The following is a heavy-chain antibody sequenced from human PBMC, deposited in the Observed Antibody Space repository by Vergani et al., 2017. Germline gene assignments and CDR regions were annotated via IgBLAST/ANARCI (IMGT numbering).Heavy chain of an antibody. D-gene: IGHD3-9*01. V-gene: IGHV4-39*01. Sequence: QLQLQESGPGLVKPSETLSLTCTVSGGSISSSTYYWGWIRQPPGKGLDWIGSIYNSEGTYYNPSLKSRVTMSVDTSKNQFSLKLSSVTAADTAVYYCARHYDILTGYHYYFDYWGQGTLVTVSS. CDR1: GGSISSSTYY. CDR3: ARHYDILTGYHYYFDY. CDR2: IYNSEGT. J-gene: IGHJ4*02.